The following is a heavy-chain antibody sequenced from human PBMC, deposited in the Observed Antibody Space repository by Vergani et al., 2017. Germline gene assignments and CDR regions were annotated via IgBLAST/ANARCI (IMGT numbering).Heavy chain of an antibody. V-gene: IGHV5-51*01. CDR3: ARHTTYTDS. CDR1: EYSFGNYW. D-gene: IGHD1-1*01. Sequence: EVELVPSGPEMRKPGESLKISCKGSEYSFGNYWIGWVRQMPGKGLEWMGIIYPADSDTKYSPSFQGHVTISADKSLSTAFLQWDSLKASDTALYYCARHTTYTDSWGQGTLVTVSS. CDR2: IYPADSDT. J-gene: IGHJ4*02.